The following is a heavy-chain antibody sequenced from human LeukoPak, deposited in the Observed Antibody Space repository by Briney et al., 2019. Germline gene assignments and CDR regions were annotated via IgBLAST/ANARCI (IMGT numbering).Heavy chain of an antibody. Sequence: SVKVSCKASGGTFSSYAISWVRQAPGQGLEWMGGIIPIFGTANYAQKFQGRVTITTDESTSTAYMELSSLRSEDTAVYYCARSRSSGYYPDYWGQGTLVTASS. CDR3: ARSRSSGYYPDY. CDR1: GGTFSSYA. J-gene: IGHJ4*02. CDR2: IIPIFGTA. D-gene: IGHD3-22*01. V-gene: IGHV1-69*05.